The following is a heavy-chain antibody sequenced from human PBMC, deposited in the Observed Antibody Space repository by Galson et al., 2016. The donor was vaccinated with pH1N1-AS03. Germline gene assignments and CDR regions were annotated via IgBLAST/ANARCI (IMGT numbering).Heavy chain of an antibody. CDR2: ISATGGST. CDR3: AKDLSRTVPNAGASEI. J-gene: IGHJ3*02. Sequence: SLRLSCAASGFTFRNYAMRWVRQAPGKGLEWVSDISATGGSTYYGDSVKGRAAISRDNSKNTVYLQMNSLRAADTAVYYCAKDLSRTVPNAGASEIWGQGTMVTVSS. CDR1: GFTFRNYA. V-gene: IGHV3-23*01. D-gene: IGHD4-17*01.